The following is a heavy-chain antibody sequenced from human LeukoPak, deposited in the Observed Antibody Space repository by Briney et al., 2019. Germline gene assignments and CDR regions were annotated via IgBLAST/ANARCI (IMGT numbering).Heavy chain of an antibody. CDR2: LSCSGGST. V-gene: IGHV3-23*01. J-gene: IGHJ1*01. Sequence: PGGSLRLSCSASGFPFSSHAMSWVPQAPGKGLEWVSALSCSGGSTYYADSVQGRFTISRDNTKTSLYLQINSLRAEATAVYYCAKEIPPEGVFQHWGQGTLVTVSP. CDR1: GFPFSSHA. CDR3: AKEIPPEGVFQH.